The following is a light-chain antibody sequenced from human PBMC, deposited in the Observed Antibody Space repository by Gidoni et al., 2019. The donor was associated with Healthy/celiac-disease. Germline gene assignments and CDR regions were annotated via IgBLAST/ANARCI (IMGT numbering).Light chain of an antibody. V-gene: IGKV2-28*01. CDR2: CGS. CDR3: MQTLQTPRS. J-gene: IGKJ2*03. Sequence: DIVMTQSPLSLPVTPGEPAYISCRSSQSLLHSNGYSYLDWYMQKPGQSQQLLIYCGSNRASGVPDRFSGSGSGTDFTLKISSVEAEDVGVYYCMQTLQTPRSFGQGTKLEIK. CDR1: QSLLHSNGYSY.